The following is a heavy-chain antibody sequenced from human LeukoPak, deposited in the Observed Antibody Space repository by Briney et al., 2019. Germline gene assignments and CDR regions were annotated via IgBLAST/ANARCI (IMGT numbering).Heavy chain of an antibody. D-gene: IGHD5-18*01. CDR1: GFTFTAYS. V-gene: IGHV3-21*01. CDR3: ARGEKDSAFDY. CDR2: ISSGRTSI. Sequence: PGGSLSLSCAASGFTFTAYSMNWARQAPGKGLEWLSSISSGRTSIYYADSVKGRFTISRDNAKKSLYLQMNSLRAEDTAVYYCARGEKDSAFDYWGQGTLVTVSS. J-gene: IGHJ4*02.